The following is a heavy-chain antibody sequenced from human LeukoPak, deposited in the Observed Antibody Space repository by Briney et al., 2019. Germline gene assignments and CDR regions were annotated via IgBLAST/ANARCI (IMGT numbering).Heavy chain of an antibody. V-gene: IGHV3-23*01. CDR1: GFTFSSYA. CDR2: ISGSGGST. J-gene: IGHJ4*02. D-gene: IGHD3-3*01. Sequence: GGSLRLSCAASGFTFSSYAMSWVRQAPGKGLEWVSAISGSGGSTYYADSVKGRFTISRDNSKNTLYLQMNSLRAEDTAVYYCAKGWNKAAKYGDFWSGYYSRFDYWGQGTLVTVSS. CDR3: AKGWNKAAKYGDFWSGYYSRFDY.